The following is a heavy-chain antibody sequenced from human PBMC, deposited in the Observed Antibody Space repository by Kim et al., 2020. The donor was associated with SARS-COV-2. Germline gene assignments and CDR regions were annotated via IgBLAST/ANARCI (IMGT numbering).Heavy chain of an antibody. CDR3: ARDHGSGWYLPYYFDY. CDR1: GYTFTSYG. D-gene: IGHD6-19*01. V-gene: IGHV1-18*01. CDR2: ISAHNGNT. Sequence: ASVKVSCKASGYTFTSYGISWVRQAPGQGLEWMGWISAHNGNTNYAQKLQGRVTMTTDTSTSTAYMELRSLRSDDTAVYYCARDHGSGWYLPYYFDYWGQGTLVTVSS. J-gene: IGHJ4*02.